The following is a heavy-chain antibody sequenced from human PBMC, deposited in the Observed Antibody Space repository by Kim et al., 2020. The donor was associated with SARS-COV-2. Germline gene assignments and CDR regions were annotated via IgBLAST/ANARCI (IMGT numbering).Heavy chain of an antibody. Sequence: SVKVSCKASGGTFSSYAISWVRQPPGQGLEWMGGIIPIFGTANYAQKFQGRVTITAEESTSTAYMELSSLRSEDTAVYYCARGAVPADQEYGMDVWGQGTTVTVSS. CDR2: IIPIFGTA. CDR1: GGTFSSYA. V-gene: IGHV1-69*13. D-gene: IGHD2-2*01. J-gene: IGHJ6*02. CDR3: ARGAVPADQEYGMDV.